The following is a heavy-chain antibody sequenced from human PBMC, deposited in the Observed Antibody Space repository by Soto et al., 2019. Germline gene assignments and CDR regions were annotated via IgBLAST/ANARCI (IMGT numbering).Heavy chain of an antibody. V-gene: IGHV3-30*18. CDR3: AKAASDGWDY. CDR1: GFTFSSYG. J-gene: IGHJ4*02. D-gene: IGHD2-15*01. CDR2: ISYDGSNK. Sequence: QVQLVESGGGVVQPGRSLRLSCAASGFTFSSYGMHWVRQAPGKGLEWVAVISYDGSNKYYADSVKGRFTISRDNSKNTLYLQMNSLRAEDTAVYYCAKAASDGWDYWGQGTLVTVSS.